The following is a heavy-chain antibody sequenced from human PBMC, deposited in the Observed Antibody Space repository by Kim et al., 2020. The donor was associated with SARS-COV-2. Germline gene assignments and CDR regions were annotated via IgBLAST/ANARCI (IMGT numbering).Heavy chain of an antibody. CDR2: INHSGST. Sequence: SETLSLTCAVYGGPFSGYYWSWIRQPPGKGLEWIGEINHSGSTNYNPSLKSRVTISVDTSKNQFSLKLSSVTAADTAVYYCATILRPRGYFDYWGQGTLV. J-gene: IGHJ4*02. D-gene: IGHD1-26*01. CDR3: ATILRPRGYFDY. CDR1: GGPFSGYY. V-gene: IGHV4-34*01.